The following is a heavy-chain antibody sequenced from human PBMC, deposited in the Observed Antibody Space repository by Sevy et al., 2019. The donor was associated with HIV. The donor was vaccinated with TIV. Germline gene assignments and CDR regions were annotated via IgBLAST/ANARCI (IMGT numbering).Heavy chain of an antibody. CDR3: ARLHNNGFVNS. CDR1: GGSITGYF. V-gene: IGHV4-59*13. Sequence: SETLSLTCTVSGGSITGYFWSWMRQPPGKGLEWIGNIHYRGRTNYNPSLTSRVTISVDTSENHFSLRLTSVTAADTAVYYCARLHNNGFVNSWCQGTLVTVSS. CDR2: IHYRGRT. J-gene: IGHJ4*02. D-gene: IGHD2-8*01.